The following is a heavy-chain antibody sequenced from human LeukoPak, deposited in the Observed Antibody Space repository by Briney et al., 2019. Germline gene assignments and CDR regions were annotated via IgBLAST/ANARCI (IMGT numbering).Heavy chain of an antibody. V-gene: IGHV3-66*01. Sequence: GGSLRLSCAASGFTVSSNYMSRVRQAPGKGLEWVSVIYSGGSTYYADSVKGRFTISRDNSKNTPYLQMNSLRAEDTAVYYCAREYYGSGSYYSYNWFDPWGQGTLVTVSS. CDR1: GFTVSSNY. CDR3: AREYYGSGSYYSYNWFDP. CDR2: IYSGGST. D-gene: IGHD3-10*01. J-gene: IGHJ5*02.